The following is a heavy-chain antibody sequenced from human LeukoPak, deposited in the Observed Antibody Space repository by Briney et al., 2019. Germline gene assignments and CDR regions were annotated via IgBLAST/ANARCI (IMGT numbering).Heavy chain of an antibody. CDR2: IRYDGSNK. CDR1: GFTFSSYG. D-gene: IGHD2-2*01. Sequence: PGGSLRLSCAASGFTFSSYGMHWVRQAPGKGLEWVAFIRYDGSNKYYADSVKGRFTISRDNSKNTLYLQMNSLGAEDTAVYYCAKDSRPAAYFDYWGQGTLVTVSS. CDR3: AKDSRPAAYFDY. J-gene: IGHJ4*02. V-gene: IGHV3-30*02.